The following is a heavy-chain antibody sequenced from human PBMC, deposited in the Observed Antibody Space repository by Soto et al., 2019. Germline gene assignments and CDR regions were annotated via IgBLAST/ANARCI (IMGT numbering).Heavy chain of an antibody. CDR2: IWYDGSNK. CDR1: GFTFSSYG. V-gene: IGHV3-33*01. J-gene: IGHJ4*02. D-gene: IGHD3-9*01. CDR3: ARDLRYFDWLQFDY. Sequence: PGGSLRLSCAASGFTFSSYGMHWVRQAPGKGLEWVAVIWYDGSNKYYADSVKGRFTISRDNSKNTLYLQMNSLRAEDTAVYYCARDLRYFDWLQFDYWGQGTLVTVSS.